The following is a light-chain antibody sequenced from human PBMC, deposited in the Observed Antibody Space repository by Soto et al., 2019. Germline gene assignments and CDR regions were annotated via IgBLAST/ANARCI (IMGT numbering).Light chain of an antibody. Sequence: EIVLTQSPATLSLSPGERATLSCRASQSVSSYLAWYQQKPGQAPWLLIYAASRRSTGISGRFSGSGSGTDFTLTIDRLEPEDFAVYYCQQYGNSFVGFGQGTKVDIK. V-gene: IGKV3-20*01. CDR1: QSVSSY. J-gene: IGKJ1*01. CDR2: AAS. CDR3: QQYGNSFVG.